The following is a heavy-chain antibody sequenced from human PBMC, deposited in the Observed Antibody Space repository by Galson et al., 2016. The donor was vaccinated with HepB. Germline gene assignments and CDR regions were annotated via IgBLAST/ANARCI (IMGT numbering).Heavy chain of an antibody. CDR1: GFTFSSYW. CDR2: IKQDGSET. Sequence: SLRLSCAASGFTFSSYWMSWVRQAPGKGLEWVANIKQDGSETYYVDSVEGRFTISRDSAKNSLYLQMNSLRVEDSAVYYCARDHYGSGYTYDWFDPWGQGTLVTVSS. V-gene: IGHV3-7*01. D-gene: IGHD3-10*01. J-gene: IGHJ5*02. CDR3: ARDHYGSGYTYDWFDP.